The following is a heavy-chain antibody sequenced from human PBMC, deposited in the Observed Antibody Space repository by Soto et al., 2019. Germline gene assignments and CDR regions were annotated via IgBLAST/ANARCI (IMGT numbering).Heavy chain of an antibody. CDR2: IRSKANSYAT. CDR1: GFTFSGSA. Sequence: GGSLRLSCAASGFTFSGSAMHWVRQASGKGLEWVGRIRSKANSYATAYAASVIGRFTISRDDSKNTAYLQMNSLKTEDTAVYYCTRHGRYRYCSGGSCYSDYYYYMDVWGKGTTVTVSS. V-gene: IGHV3-73*01. D-gene: IGHD2-15*01. J-gene: IGHJ6*03. CDR3: TRHGRYRYCSGGSCYSDYYYYMDV.